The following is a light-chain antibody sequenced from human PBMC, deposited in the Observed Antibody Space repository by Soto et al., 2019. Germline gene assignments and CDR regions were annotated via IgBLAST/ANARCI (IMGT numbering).Light chain of an antibody. CDR3: ASWDDSLNGRL. J-gene: IGLJ3*02. Sequence: QSVLTQSPSASGPPGQTVTISCSGSNSNIGGNPVSWYQVLPGAAPKLLIYNNDQRPSGVPDRLSGSKSGTSASLAISGLQSDDEADYFCASWDDSLNGRLFGGGTKLTVL. CDR1: NSNIGGNP. CDR2: NND. V-gene: IGLV1-44*01.